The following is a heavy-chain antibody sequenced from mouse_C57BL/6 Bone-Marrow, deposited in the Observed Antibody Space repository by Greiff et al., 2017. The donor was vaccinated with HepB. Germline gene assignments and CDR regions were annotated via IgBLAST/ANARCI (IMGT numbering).Heavy chain of an antibody. CDR1: GFTFSSYA. CDR2: ISDGGSYT. CDR3: AREAGTWFAY. J-gene: IGHJ3*01. V-gene: IGHV5-4*01. D-gene: IGHD4-1*01. Sequence: EVQLVESGGGLVKPGGSLKLSCAASGFTFSSYAMSWVRQTPEKRLECVATISDGGSYTYYPDNVKGRFTISRDNAKNNLYLQMSHLKSEDTAMYYCAREAGTWFAYWGQGTLVTVSA.